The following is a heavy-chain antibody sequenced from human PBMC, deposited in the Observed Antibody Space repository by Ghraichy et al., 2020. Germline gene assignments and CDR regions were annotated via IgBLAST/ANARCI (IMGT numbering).Heavy chain of an antibody. CDR1: GFTFSSYG. J-gene: IGHJ6*02. CDR3: ASQYYDFWSGYYGENYYYYGMDV. Sequence: GESLNISCAASGFTFSSYGMHWVRQAPGKGLEWVAVISYDGSNKYYADSVKGRFTISRDNSKNTLYLQMNSLRAEDTAVYYCASQYYDFWSGYYGENYYYYGMDVWGQGTTVTVSS. CDR2: ISYDGSNK. D-gene: IGHD3-3*01. V-gene: IGHV3-30*03.